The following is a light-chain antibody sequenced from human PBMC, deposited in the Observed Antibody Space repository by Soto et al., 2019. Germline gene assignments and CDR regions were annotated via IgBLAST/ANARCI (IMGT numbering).Light chain of an antibody. J-gene: IGKJ5*01. CDR2: LGS. CDR1: QSLLHSNGYNY. V-gene: IGKV2-28*01. CDR3: MQALQTTIT. Sequence: DIVMTQSPRSLPVTPGEPASISCRSSQSLLHSNGYNYLDWYMQKPGQSPQLRRELGSNRASGGPDRVSGRGSGKDGTRKSSRVEAEDVGVDECMQALQTTITFGQGTRLEIK.